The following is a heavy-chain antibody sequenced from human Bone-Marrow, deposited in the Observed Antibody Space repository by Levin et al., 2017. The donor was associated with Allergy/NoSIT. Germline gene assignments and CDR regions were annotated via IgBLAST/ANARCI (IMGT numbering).Heavy chain of an antibody. CDR2: TSYVGSDE. J-gene: IGHJ6*03. D-gene: IGHD2-2*01. CDR1: GFTFSRYG. V-gene: IGHV3-30*03. Sequence: GGSLRLSCAASGFTFSRYGMHWVRQAPGKGLEWVAVTSYVGSDEYYADSVKGRFTISRDNTNDTLFLQMNSLRAEDTAVYYCARGRTDIAVVSVGHNYYYYYMDVWGKGTTVTVSS. CDR3: ARGRTDIAVVSVGHNYYYYYMDV.